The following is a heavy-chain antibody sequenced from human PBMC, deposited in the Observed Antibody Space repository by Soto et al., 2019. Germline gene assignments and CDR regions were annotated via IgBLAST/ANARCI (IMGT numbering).Heavy chain of an antibody. CDR2: INAGNGNT. J-gene: IGHJ5*02. V-gene: IGHV1-3*01. CDR1: GYTFTSYA. CDR3: ARRRWLQLYNWFDP. Sequence: WASVKVSCKASGYTFTSYAMHWVRQAPGQRLEWMGWINAGNGNTKYSQKFQGRVTITRDTSASTAYMELSSLRSEDTAVYYCARRRWLQLYNWFDPWGQGTLVTVSS. D-gene: IGHD4-4*01.